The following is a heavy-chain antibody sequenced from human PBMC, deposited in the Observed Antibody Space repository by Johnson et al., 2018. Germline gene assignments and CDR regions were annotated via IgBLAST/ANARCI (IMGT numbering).Heavy chain of an antibody. J-gene: IGHJ3*02. CDR2: LNAGNGNT. Sequence: QVQLVQSGAEVKKPGASVKVSCKASGYTFTSYAIHWVRQAPGQRLEWMGWLNAGNGNTKYSQKFQDRVPITRDTSASTAHMELRSLNSEATAVYSCARDCAFSGCDAFDIWGHGTMVTLSS. D-gene: IGHD3-3*02. CDR3: ARDCAFSGCDAFDI. V-gene: IGHV1-3*01. CDR1: GYTFTSYA.